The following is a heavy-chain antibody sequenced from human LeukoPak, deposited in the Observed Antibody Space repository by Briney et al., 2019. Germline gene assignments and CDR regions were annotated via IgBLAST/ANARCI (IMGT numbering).Heavy chain of an antibody. Sequence: PGGSLRLSCAASGFTFSSYSMSWVRQAPGKGLEWVSNISNSSSTIYYADSVKGRFTISRDNAKNSLYLQMNSLRAEDTAVYYCVPLAVAGTYNWGQGALVTVSS. CDR2: ISNSSSTI. J-gene: IGHJ4*02. V-gene: IGHV3-48*04. CDR3: VPLAVAGTYN. CDR1: GFTFSSYS. D-gene: IGHD6-19*01.